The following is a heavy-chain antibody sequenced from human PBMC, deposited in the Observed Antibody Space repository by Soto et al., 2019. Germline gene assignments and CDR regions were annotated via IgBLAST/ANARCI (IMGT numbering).Heavy chain of an antibody. CDR2: ISYDGSNK. J-gene: IGHJ6*02. CDR1: GFTFSSYA. V-gene: IGHV3-30-3*01. CDR3: ARDSGCSGGSCYSGVEYYGMDV. D-gene: IGHD2-15*01. Sequence: GGSLRLSCAASGFTFSSYAMHWVRQAPGKGLEWVAVISYDGSNKYYADSVKGRFTISRDNSKNTLYLQMNSLRAEDTAVYYCARDSGCSGGSCYSGVEYYGMDVWGQGTTVTVSS.